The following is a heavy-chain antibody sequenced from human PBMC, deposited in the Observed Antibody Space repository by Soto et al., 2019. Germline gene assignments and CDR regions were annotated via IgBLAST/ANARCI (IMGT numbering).Heavy chain of an antibody. CDR2: IYFTGST. D-gene: IGHD6-13*01. V-gene: IGHV4-59*01. CDR3: ARHMAAGGTGNIDS. CDR1: GGSINSFY. Sequence: SGTLSLTCTVSGGSINSFYWSWIRQLPGKGLEWIGYIYFTGSTNYNPSLTSRVTISMDSSKTQFSLRLTSVSAADTAVYFCARHMAAGGTGNIDSWGQGTLVTVSS. J-gene: IGHJ4*02.